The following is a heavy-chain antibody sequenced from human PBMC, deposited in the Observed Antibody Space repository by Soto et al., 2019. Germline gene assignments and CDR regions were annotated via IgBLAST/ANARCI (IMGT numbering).Heavy chain of an antibody. J-gene: IGHJ4*02. CDR2: ISTYNGNT. Sequence: QVQLVQSGAEVKNPWASVKVSCKASGYTFTSYGISWVRQAPGQGLEWMGWISTYNGNTNYAQKLQGRVTMTTDTSRSTAHVEVRSLRSDDTAVYYCARDAGVSGALYYWAQGTLVTVSS. CDR3: ARDAGVSGALYY. V-gene: IGHV1-18*01. CDR1: GYTFTSYG. D-gene: IGHD3-3*01.